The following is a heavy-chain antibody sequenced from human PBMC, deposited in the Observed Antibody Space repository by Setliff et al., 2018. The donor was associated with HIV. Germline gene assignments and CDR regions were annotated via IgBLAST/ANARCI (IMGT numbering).Heavy chain of an antibody. Sequence: SETLSLTCGTYGGSFSDYYWSWIRQPPGKGLEWIGEIDHRGRPKYNPSLNSRVTMSVDKPRNQFSLKVSSVTAADTAVYYCARVSITYWYSIPRDYYYYMDVWGGGTTVTVSS. CDR2: IDHRGRP. D-gene: IGHD2-8*02. J-gene: IGHJ6*03. CDR1: GGSFSDYY. CDR3: ARVSITYWYSIPRDYYYYMDV. V-gene: IGHV4-34*01.